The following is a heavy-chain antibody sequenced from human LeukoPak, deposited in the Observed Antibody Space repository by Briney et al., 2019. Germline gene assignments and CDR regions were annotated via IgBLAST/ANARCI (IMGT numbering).Heavy chain of an antibody. Sequence: SETLSLTCTVSGGSISSYYWSWIRQPPGKGLEWIGYIYYSGTTNSNPSLKSRVTLSVDTSKNQFSLNVTSVTVADTAVYYCARHRGDYWSGYYTGWFDLWGQGALVIVSS. V-gene: IGHV4-59*08. CDR2: IYYSGTT. J-gene: IGHJ5*02. CDR1: GGSISSYY. CDR3: ARHRGDYWSGYYTGWFDL. D-gene: IGHD3-3*01.